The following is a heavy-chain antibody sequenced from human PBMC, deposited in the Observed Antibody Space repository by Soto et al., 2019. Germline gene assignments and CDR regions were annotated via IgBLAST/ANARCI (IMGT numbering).Heavy chain of an antibody. D-gene: IGHD4-4*01. CDR2: INYRGSF. Sequence: QVQVQESGPGLVKASDTLSLTCRVSGYFISSSHWWGWIRQPPGKGREWIGHINYRGSFYHDPSLKSRVTMSLDTSKHQFSLRLSSVTAVDTAVYYCARIATTTLGGPIDYWGRGTLVTVSS. CDR3: ARIATTTLGGPIDY. CDR1: GYFISSSHW. J-gene: IGHJ4*02. V-gene: IGHV4-28*05.